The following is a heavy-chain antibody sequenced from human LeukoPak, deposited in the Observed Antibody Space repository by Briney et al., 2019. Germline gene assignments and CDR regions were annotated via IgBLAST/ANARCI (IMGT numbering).Heavy chain of an antibody. CDR1: GFTVSDNY. Sequence: GGSLRLSCAASGFTVSDNYMSWVRQAPGKGLEWVSLIYGGDTTYYADSVQGRFTISRDNSNNTVFLHMDSLRAEDTAVYYCARGQSGGPRFDYWGQGTLVTVSS. V-gene: IGHV3-53*01. CDR2: IYGGDTT. J-gene: IGHJ4*02. D-gene: IGHD2-15*01. CDR3: ARGQSGGPRFDY.